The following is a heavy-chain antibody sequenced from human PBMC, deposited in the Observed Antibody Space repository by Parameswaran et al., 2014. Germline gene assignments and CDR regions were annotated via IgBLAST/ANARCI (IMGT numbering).Heavy chain of an antibody. CDR2: INANSGGT. V-gene: IGHV1-2*02. CDR1: GYTFTGYY. CDR3: ARGGGSVTTVVTEGFSRFDP. D-gene: IGHD4-23*01. Sequence: ASVKVSCKASGYTFTGYYLHWVRQAPGQGLEWMGWINANSGGTKSAQKFQGRVTLTRDTSISTAYMDLSRLTSDDTALYYCARGGGSVTTVVTEGFSRFDPWGQGTLVTVSS. J-gene: IGHJ5*02.